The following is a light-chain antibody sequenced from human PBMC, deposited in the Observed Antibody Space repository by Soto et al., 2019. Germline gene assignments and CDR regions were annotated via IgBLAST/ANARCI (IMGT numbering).Light chain of an antibody. Sequence: IVMIQTPATRFVSREDRATLSCRPSQNILRNLAWYQQKPGQAPRLLIYGASIRATGIPARFSGSGSGTEYTLTISSLQSEYFALYFCQQYRSSPVTLAQGTQLEIK. CDR2: GAS. J-gene: IGKJ5*01. CDR3: QQYRSSPVT. CDR1: QNILRN. V-gene: IGKV3-15*01.